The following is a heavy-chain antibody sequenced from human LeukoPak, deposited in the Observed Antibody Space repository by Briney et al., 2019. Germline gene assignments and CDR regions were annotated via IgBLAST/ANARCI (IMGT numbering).Heavy chain of an antibody. CDR2: FDPEDGET. CDR1: GYTLTELS. V-gene: IGHV1-24*01. D-gene: IGHD3-22*01. CDR3: ATVSYYYDSSGYQGYFRH. Sequence: ASVKVSCKVSGYTLTELSIHWVRPAPGKGLEWMGGFDPEDGETIYAQRFQGRVTMTEDTSTDTAYMELSSLRSEDAAVYYCATVSYYYDSSGYQGYFRHWGQGTLVTVSS. J-gene: IGHJ1*01.